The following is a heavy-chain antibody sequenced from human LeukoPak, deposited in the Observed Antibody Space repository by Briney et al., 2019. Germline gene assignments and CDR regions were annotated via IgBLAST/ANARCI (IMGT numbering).Heavy chain of an antibody. V-gene: IGHV4-34*01. CDR3: ASHGYYYDSSGSKPLGYYGMDV. Sequence: PSETLSLTCAVYGGSFSGYYWSWIRQPPGKGLEWIGEINHSGSTNYNPSLKSRVTISVDTSKNQFSLKLSSVTAADTAVYYCASHGYYYDSSGSKPLGYYGMDVWGQGTTVTVSS. J-gene: IGHJ6*02. CDR1: GGSFSGYY. D-gene: IGHD3-22*01. CDR2: INHSGST.